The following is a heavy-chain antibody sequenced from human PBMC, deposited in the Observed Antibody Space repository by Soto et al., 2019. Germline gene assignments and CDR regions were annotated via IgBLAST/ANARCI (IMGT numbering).Heavy chain of an antibody. CDR2: IYYSGSS. CDR3: AGLQINYYYMDV. D-gene: IGHD1-1*01. CDR1: GGSIRSYY. J-gene: IGHJ6*03. Sequence: QVQLQESGPGLVKPSETLSLTCTVSGGSIRSYYWNWIRQPPGKGLEWIGDIYYSGSSTYNPSLKSRVTISVDMSRNQFSLRLSSVTAADTAVYYCAGLQINYYYMDVWGKGTTVTVSS. V-gene: IGHV4-59*01.